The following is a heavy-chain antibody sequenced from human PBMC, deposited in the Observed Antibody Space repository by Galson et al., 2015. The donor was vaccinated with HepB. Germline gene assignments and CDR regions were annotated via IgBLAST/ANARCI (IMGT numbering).Heavy chain of an antibody. CDR2: MSGTGGTT. V-gene: IGHV3-23*01. Sequence: SLRLSCATFGFTFSRYAMSWVRQAPGKGLEWVSGMSGTGGTTFYSDSGKGRFTISRDNSKNTLYLQMNSLRVEDTAVYYCAKVAVVVTTIPYYFDYWGQGTQVTVSS. J-gene: IGHJ4*02. CDR1: GFTFSRYA. CDR3: AKVAVVVTTIPYYFDY. D-gene: IGHD2-21*02.